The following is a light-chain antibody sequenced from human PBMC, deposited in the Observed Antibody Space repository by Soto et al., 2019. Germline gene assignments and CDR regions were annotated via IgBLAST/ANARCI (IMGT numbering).Light chain of an antibody. J-gene: IGKJ3*01. Sequence: EVVLTQSPATLSVSPGERATLFCRAGQSVSSGDLAWYQQKPGQAPRLLVYGASIRATGIPDRFSGSGSGTDLTLTISRVEPEDFAVYYCQHYGSSPFTFGPGTKVDIK. CDR3: QHYGSSPFT. V-gene: IGKV3-20*01. CDR1: QSVSSGD. CDR2: GAS.